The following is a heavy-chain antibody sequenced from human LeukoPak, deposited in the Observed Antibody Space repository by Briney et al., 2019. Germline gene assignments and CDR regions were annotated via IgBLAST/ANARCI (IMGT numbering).Heavy chain of an antibody. CDR2: INHSGST. CDR1: GGSFSGYY. D-gene: IGHD3-10*01. J-gene: IGHJ5*02. V-gene: IGHV4-34*01. CDR3: ARQGRRSGSYYNRHNWFDP. Sequence: PSETLSLTCAVYGGSFSGYYWSWIRQPPGKGLEWIGEINHSGSTNYNPSLKIRGTISVDTSKNQFSLKLSSLTAADTAVYYCARQGRRSGSYYNRHNWFDPWGQGTLVTVSS.